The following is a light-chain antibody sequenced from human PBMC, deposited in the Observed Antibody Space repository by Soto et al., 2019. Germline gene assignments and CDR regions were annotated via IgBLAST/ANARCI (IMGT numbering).Light chain of an antibody. CDR2: DVR. J-gene: IGLJ3*02. CDR3: CSYAGGVV. V-gene: IGLV2-11*01. Sequence: QSVLTQPRSVSGSPGQSVTISCTGTSSDVGGYKYVSWYQQHPGKAPKLMIYDVRKRPSGVPDRFSGSKSANAASLTISGLQAEDEADYYCCSYAGGVVFGGGTQLTVL. CDR1: SSDVGGYKY.